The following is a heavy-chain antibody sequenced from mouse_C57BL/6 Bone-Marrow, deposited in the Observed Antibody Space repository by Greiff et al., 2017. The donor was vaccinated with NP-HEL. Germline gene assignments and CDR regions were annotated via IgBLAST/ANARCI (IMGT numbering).Heavy chain of an antibody. CDR2: IWSGGST. J-gene: IGHJ1*03. V-gene: IGHV2-2*01. CDR1: GFSLTSYG. D-gene: IGHD2-2*01. CDR3: ARKGYGYDWYFDV. Sequence: QVQLQQSGPGLVQPSQCLSITCTVSGFSLTSYGVHWVRQSPGKGLEWLGVIWSGGSTDYNAAFISRLSISKDNSKSQVFFKMNSLQADDTAIYYCARKGYGYDWYFDVWGTGTTVTVSS.